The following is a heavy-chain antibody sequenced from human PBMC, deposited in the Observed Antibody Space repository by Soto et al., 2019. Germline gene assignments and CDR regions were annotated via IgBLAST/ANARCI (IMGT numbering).Heavy chain of an antibody. CDR1: GFSFSSYA. D-gene: IGHD3-10*01. V-gene: IGHV3-30*18. Sequence: QLQLVESGGGVVQPGRSLRLSCAASGFSFSSYAMHWVRQAPGKGLEWVAVMSYDARNEYYSDSVKGRFTISRDTSKNTLYLQMNSLRAEDTALYYCAKNYLGSGYYYNGLDYWGQGTLVTVSS. CDR3: AKNYLGSGYYYNGLDY. J-gene: IGHJ4*02. CDR2: MSYDARNE.